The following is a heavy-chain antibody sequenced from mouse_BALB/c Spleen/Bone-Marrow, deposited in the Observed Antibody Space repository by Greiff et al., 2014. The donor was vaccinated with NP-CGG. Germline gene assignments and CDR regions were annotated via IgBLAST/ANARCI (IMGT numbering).Heavy chain of an antibody. V-gene: IGHV1-7*01. J-gene: IGHJ3*01. CDR1: GYTFTSCW. D-gene: IGHD2-1*01. Sequence: QVQLKESGAELAKPGASVRMSCKASGYTFTSCWMHWVKQRPGQGLEWIGYISPSSGYTEYNQKFKDKATLTADKSSNIAYMQLSSLTSEDSAVYYCARYGNYPLFAYWGQGTLVTVSA. CDR3: ARYGNYPLFAY. CDR2: ISPSSGYT.